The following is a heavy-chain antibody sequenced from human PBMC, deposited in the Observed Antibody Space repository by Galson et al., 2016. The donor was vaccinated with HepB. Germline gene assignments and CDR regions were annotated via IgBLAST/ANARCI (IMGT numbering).Heavy chain of an antibody. D-gene: IGHD1-14*01. CDR3: ARDLWGDCRTTTCSHLDS. J-gene: IGHJ4*02. Sequence: SLRLSCAASGFTFSRFGMHWVRQAPGKGLESVAVIWFDGRDAYYGDSVKGRFTISKDNSNNMLYLQMNSLRVEDTAVYYCARDLWGDCRTTTCSHLDSWGQGNLVTGSS. CDR2: IWFDGRDA. CDR1: GFTFSRFG. V-gene: IGHV3-33*01.